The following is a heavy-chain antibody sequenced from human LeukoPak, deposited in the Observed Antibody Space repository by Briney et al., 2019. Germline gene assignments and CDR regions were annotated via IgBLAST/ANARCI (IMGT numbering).Heavy chain of an antibody. D-gene: IGHD6-13*01. CDR1: GFNFNSYD. CDR2: IRYDGSEK. V-gene: IGHV3-30*02. J-gene: IGHJ4*02. Sequence: GGSLRLSCAASGFNFNSYDMQWVRQSPGKGLGWVTFIRYDGSEKYYVDSVEGRFTISRDNSKNTLYLQMNSLRAEDTAVYYCATSVTGYSSPFYYWGQGTLVTVSP. CDR3: ATSVTGYSSPFYY.